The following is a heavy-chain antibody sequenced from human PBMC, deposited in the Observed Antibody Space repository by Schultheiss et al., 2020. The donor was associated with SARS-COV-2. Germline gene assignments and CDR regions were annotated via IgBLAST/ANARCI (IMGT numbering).Heavy chain of an antibody. V-gene: IGHV1-18*01. CDR1: GGTFNNYG. CDR3: ARDLIRDPYYYYGMDV. D-gene: IGHD5-24*01. J-gene: IGHJ6*02. CDR2: ISAYNGNT. Sequence: ASVKVSCKAYGGTFNNYGISWVRQAPGQGLEWMGWISAYNGNTKYSQKFQGRVTMTTDTSTSTAYMELRSPRSDDTAVYYCARDLIRDPYYYYGMDVWGQGTTVTVSS.